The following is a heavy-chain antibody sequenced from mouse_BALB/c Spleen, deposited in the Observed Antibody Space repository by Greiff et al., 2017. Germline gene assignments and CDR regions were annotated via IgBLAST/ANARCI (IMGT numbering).Heavy chain of an antibody. J-gene: IGHJ2*01. CDR2: IDPSDSYT. CDR3: ARKCASSYFDY. V-gene: IGHV1-69*02. Sequence: QVQLKQPGAELVKPGASVKLSCKASGYTFTSYWMHWVKQRPGQGLEWIGEIDPSDSYTNYNQKFKGKATLTVDKSSSTAYMQLSSLTSEDSAVYDCARKCASSYFDYWGQGTTLTVSS. CDR1: GYTFTSYW. D-gene: IGHD6-1*01.